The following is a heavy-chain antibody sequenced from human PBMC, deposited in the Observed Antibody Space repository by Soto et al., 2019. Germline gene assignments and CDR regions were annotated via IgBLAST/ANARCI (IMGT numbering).Heavy chain of an antibody. CDR1: GGSISSGDYY. D-gene: IGHD2-21*01. J-gene: IGHJ4*02. Sequence: TLSLTCTVSGGSISSGDYYWSWIRQPPGKGLEWIGYIYYSGSTYYNPSLKSRVTISVDTSKNQFSLKLSSVTAADTAVYYCAREMAIGRFVDYWGQGTLVTVSS. CDR3: AREMAIGRFVDY. V-gene: IGHV4-30-4*01. CDR2: IYYSGST.